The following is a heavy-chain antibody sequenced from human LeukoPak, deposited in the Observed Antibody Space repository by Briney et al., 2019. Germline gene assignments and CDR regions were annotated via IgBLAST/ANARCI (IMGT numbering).Heavy chain of an antibody. V-gene: IGHV5-51*01. CDR1: GYSFITYW. Sequence: GESLKISCKASGYSFITYWIGWVRQMPGKGLEWMGIIYPGDSDTRYSPSFQGQVTISADKSISTAYLQWNSLKASDTAIYYCARLRDYSNYTNHGPFDYWGQGTLVTVSS. CDR2: IYPGDSDT. J-gene: IGHJ4*02. CDR3: ARLRDYSNYTNHGPFDY. D-gene: IGHD4-11*01.